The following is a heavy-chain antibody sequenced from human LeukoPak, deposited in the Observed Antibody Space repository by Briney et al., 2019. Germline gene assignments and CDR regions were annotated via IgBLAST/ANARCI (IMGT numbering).Heavy chain of an antibody. CDR2: IRHHGGNV. V-gene: IGHV3-30*02. CDR1: GFTFSNYG. J-gene: IGHJ4*02. Sequence: GGSLRLSCGASGFTFSNYGMHWVRQAPGKGLEWVAFIRHHGGNVYYADSVKGRFTISRDNAKNSLYLQMNSLRAEDTAVYYCAREGHNWNYDCFDSWGQGILVTVSS. CDR3: AREGHNWNYDCFDS. D-gene: IGHD1-7*01.